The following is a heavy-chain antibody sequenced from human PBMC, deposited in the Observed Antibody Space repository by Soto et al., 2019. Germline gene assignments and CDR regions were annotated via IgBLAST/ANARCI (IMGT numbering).Heavy chain of an antibody. Sequence: EVQLLESGGGLVQPGGSLRLSCTASGFTFSSYAMSWVRQAPGKGLEWVSAISGSGGITYYADSVKGRFTISRDNSKYTPSLQMNSRRAEDTAVYYCAKDRGDYEYYCYYGMYGWGQGTTVTVSS. CDR2: ISGSGGIT. D-gene: IGHD4-17*01. CDR3: AKDRGDYEYYCYYGMYG. J-gene: IGHJ6*02. CDR1: GFTFSSYA. V-gene: IGHV3-23*01.